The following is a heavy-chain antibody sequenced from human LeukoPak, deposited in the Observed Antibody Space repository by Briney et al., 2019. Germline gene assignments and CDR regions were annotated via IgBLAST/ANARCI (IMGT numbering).Heavy chain of an antibody. V-gene: IGHV4-38-2*02. Sequence: SETLSLTSTVSGFSISSGHYWGWVRQPPGAGLEWIGSVYQSGNTYYNPSLESPVTTSVDMSKNQFSLRLRPETAADTAVYYCARIFIRNGYSSYFDCWGQGTLVTVS. CDR1: GFSISSGHY. CDR3: ARIFIRNGYSSYFDC. J-gene: IGHJ4*02. D-gene: IGHD5-18*01. CDR2: VYQSGNT.